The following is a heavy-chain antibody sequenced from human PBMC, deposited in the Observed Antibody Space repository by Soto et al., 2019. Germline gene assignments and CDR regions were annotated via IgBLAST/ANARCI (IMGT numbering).Heavy chain of an antibody. CDR2: IASNGRAT. CDR3: VMQHGADNAYEGYFDY. CDR1: GFALTDYA. J-gene: IGHJ4*02. V-gene: IGHV3-64D*06. D-gene: IGHD5-12*01. Sequence: GGSLRLSCSASGFALTDYAMHWVRQTPGKGLEFVSAIASNGRATYYADSVKGRFTISRDTSKNTLFLQMNSLKTEDSAVFYCVMQHGADNAYEGYFDYWGQGTLVTVSS.